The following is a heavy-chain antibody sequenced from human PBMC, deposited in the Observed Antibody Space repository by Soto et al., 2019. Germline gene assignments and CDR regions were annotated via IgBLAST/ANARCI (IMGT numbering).Heavy chain of an antibody. CDR2: IYHSGST. CDR1: GGSISSSNW. D-gene: IGHD3-3*01. Sequence: PSETLSLTCAVSGGSISSSNWWSGVRQPPGKGPEWIGEIYHSGSTNYNPSLKSRVTISVDKSKNQFSLKLSSVTAADTAVYYCARREWLLYHYYYYDMDVWGQGTTVTVSS. V-gene: IGHV4-4*02. CDR3: ARREWLLYHYYYYDMDV. J-gene: IGHJ6*02.